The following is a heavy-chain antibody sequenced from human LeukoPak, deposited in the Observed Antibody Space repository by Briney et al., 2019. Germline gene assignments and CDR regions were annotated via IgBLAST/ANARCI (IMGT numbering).Heavy chain of an antibody. CDR2: INPNSGGT. V-gene: IGHV1-2*02. CDR1: GYTFTGYY. Sequence: VASVKVSRKASGYTFTGYYMHWVRQAPAQGLEWMGWINPNSGGTNYAQKFQGRVTMTRDTSISTAYMELSRLRSDDTAVYYCARGLFGELLSGHRPYYFDYWGQGTLVTVSS. D-gene: IGHD3-10*02. CDR3: ARGLFGELLSGHRPYYFDY. J-gene: IGHJ4*02.